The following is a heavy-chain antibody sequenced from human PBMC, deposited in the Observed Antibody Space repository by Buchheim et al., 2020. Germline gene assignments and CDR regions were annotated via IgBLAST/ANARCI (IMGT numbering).Heavy chain of an antibody. J-gene: IGHJ4*02. Sequence: VQLVESGGGLVQPGGSLRLSCAASGFNVGDNYMAWVRQAPGKGLEWVSVIYNDGSTYYGDSVKGRFTISRHNSENTVYLQMNSLRPDDTAVYYCARDVSSGWLGYWGQGTL. CDR3: ARDVSSGWLGY. CDR1: GFNVGDNY. D-gene: IGHD6-19*01. CDR2: IYNDGST. V-gene: IGHV3-66*02.